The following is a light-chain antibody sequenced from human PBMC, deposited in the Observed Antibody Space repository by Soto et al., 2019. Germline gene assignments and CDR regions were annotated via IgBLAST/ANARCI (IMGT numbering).Light chain of an antibody. Sequence: QSVLTQPASVSGSPGQSITISCTGTTSDIGGHKYVSWYQQHPDKAPKVLIFEVSNRPSGISDRFSGSKSGNTASLTISGLQAEDEADYYCSLYTSSSTWVFGGGTKVTVL. CDR3: SLYTSSSTWV. J-gene: IGLJ3*02. CDR1: TSDIGGHKY. CDR2: EVS. V-gene: IGLV2-14*01.